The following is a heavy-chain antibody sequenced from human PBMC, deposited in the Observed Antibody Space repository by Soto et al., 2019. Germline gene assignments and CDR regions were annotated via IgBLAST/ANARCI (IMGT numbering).Heavy chain of an antibody. CDR2: INPNRGGT. D-gene: IGHD3-3*01. Sequence: QVPLVQSGAEVKKPGASVKVSCKASGYTFSGYYMHWVRQAPGQGLEWMGWINPNRGGTNYAQKFQGWVTMTRDTSISTAYMELSRLRSDDTAVYYCALGRSGYSTAFDPWGQGTLVTVSS. V-gene: IGHV1-2*04. J-gene: IGHJ5*02. CDR1: GYTFSGYY. CDR3: ALGRSGYSTAFDP.